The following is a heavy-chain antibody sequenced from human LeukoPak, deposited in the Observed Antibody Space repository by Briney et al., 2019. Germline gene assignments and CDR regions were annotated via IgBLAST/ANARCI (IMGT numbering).Heavy chain of an antibody. CDR3: AELGITMIGGV. V-gene: IGHV3-30*18. Sequence: PGGSLRLSCEASGFTFSNYGMNWVRQAPGKGLEWVAVISYDGSNKFYGDSVKGRFTISRDNSKNSLYLQMNSLRAEDTAVYYCAELGITMIGGVWGKGTTVIISS. J-gene: IGHJ6*04. CDR1: GFTFSNYG. CDR2: ISYDGSNK. D-gene: IGHD3-10*02.